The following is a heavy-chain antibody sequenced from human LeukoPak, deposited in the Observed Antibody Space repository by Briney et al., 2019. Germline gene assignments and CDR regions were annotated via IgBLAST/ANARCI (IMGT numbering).Heavy chain of an antibody. D-gene: IGHD2-15*01. CDR2: ISSSSSTI. V-gene: IGHV3-48*01. J-gene: IGHJ3*02. CDR3: ARGTRYCSGGSCYSGSAFDI. CDR1: GFTFSSYS. Sequence: GGSLRLSCAASGFTFSSYSMNWVRQAPGKGLEWVSYISSSSSTIYYADSVKGRFTISRDNAKNSLYLQMNSLRAEDTAVYYCARGTRYCSGGSCYSGSAFDIWGQGTMVTVSS.